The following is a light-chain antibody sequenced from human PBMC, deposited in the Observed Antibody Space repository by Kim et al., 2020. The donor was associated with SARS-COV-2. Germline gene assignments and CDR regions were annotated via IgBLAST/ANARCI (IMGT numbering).Light chain of an antibody. Sequence: GDLGDRVTIPCRGSQGIRRWIASYQQKPERAPKLLLYAASSLQSGVPSRFSGSGYGTGFTLTISSLQPEDFATYYSEQANSFPLTFGGGTKVDIK. V-gene: IGKV1-12*01. J-gene: IGKJ4*01. CDR1: QGIRRW. CDR2: AAS. CDR3: EQANSFPLT.